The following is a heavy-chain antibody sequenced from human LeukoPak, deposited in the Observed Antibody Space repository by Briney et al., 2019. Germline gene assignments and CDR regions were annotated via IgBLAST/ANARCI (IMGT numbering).Heavy chain of an antibody. CDR1: GYTFTSYG. D-gene: IGHD4-17*01. V-gene: IGHV1-18*01. Sequence: SVKVSCKASGYTFTSYGISWVRQAPGQGLEWMGWISAYNGNTNYAQKLQGRVTMTTDTSTSTAYMELRSLRSDDTAVYYCARDLPVTVYWFDPWAREPWSPSPQ. CDR2: ISAYNGNT. CDR3: ARDLPVTVYWFDP. J-gene: IGHJ5*02.